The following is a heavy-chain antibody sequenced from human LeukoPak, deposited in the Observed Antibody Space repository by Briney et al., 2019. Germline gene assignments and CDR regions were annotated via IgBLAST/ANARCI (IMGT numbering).Heavy chain of an antibody. V-gene: IGHV2-70*11. Sequence: GPTIVKPTQPLTLTCTFSRFSLSTIGMCESCIHQPQGQALELLARIDWDDDKYYSTSLKTRLTISKDASKDQAVLTMTNMDPVDTATYYCARMDCSGGPITNTWGQGTLVTVSS. CDR1: RFSLSTIGMC. CDR3: ARMDCSGGPITNT. CDR2: IDWDDDK. D-gene: IGHD2-15*01. J-gene: IGHJ5*02.